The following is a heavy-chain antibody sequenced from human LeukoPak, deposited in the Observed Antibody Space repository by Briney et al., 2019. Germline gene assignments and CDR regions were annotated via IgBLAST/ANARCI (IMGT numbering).Heavy chain of an antibody. J-gene: IGHJ4*02. Sequence: GGSLRLCCAASGFTFSSYGMHWDRQAPGKGLEWVAVIWYDGSNKYYADSVKGRFTISRDNSKNTLYPQMNSLRAEDTAVYYCARQGWGGNYFDYWGQGTLVTVSS. CDR3: ARQGWGGNYFDY. CDR2: IWYDGSNK. V-gene: IGHV3-33*01. CDR1: GFTFSSYG. D-gene: IGHD3-16*01.